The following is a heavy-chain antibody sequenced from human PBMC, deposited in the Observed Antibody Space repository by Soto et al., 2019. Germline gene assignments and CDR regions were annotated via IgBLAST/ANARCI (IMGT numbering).Heavy chain of an antibody. V-gene: IGHV3-30*18. CDR2: ISYDGSNK. J-gene: IGHJ2*01. CDR1: EFTFSSYG. D-gene: IGHD4-17*01. CDR3: AKDVYGDYRGYFDL. Sequence: QVQLVESGGGVVQPGRSLRLSCAASEFTFSSYGMHWVRQAPGKGLEWVAVISYDGSNKYYADSVKGRFTISRDNSKNTLYLQMHSLRAEDTAMYYCAKDVYGDYRGYFDLWGRDTLVTVSS.